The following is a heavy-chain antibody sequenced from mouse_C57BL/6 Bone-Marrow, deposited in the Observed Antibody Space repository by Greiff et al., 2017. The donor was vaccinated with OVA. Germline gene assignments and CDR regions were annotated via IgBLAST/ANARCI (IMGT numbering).Heavy chain of an antibody. V-gene: IGHV5-6*02. D-gene: IGHD3-3*01. CDR1: GFTFRSYG. CDR3: ARRAGLDFDY. Sequence: DVKLVESGGDLVKPGGSLKLSCAASGFTFRSYGMSWVRQTPDKRLEWVATISSGGSYTYYPDSVKGRFTISRDNAKNTLYLQMSRLKSEDTAMYYCARRAGLDFDYWGRGTTLTVSS. J-gene: IGHJ2*01. CDR2: ISSGGSYT.